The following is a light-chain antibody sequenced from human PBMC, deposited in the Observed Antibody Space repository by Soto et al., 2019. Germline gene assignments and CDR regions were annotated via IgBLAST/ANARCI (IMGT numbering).Light chain of an antibody. V-gene: IGKV3-20*01. CDR2: GAS. CDR1: QSVSSTY. Sequence: EIVMTQSPATLSVSPGERATLSCRASQSVSSTYLAWCQQKPGQAPRLLIYGASTRAAGIPDRFSGSGSGTEFTLTITRLEPEDFAVYYCQQYGASRTFGQGTKVDIK. J-gene: IGKJ1*01. CDR3: QQYGASRT.